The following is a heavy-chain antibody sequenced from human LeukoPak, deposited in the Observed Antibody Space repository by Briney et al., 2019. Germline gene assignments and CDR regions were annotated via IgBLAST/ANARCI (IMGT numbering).Heavy chain of an antibody. Sequence: GGSLRLSCAASGFTVSSNYMSWVRQAPGKGLEWVSVIYSGGSTYYADSVKGRFTISRDNSKNTLYLQINSLRAEDTAVYYCARLLWFGESNYFDYWGQGTLVTVSS. CDR1: GFTVSSNY. CDR3: ARLLWFGESNYFDY. CDR2: IYSGGST. V-gene: IGHV3-53*01. J-gene: IGHJ4*02. D-gene: IGHD3-10*01.